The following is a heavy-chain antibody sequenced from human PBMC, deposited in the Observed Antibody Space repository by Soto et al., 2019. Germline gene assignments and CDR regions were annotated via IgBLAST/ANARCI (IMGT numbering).Heavy chain of an antibody. CDR1: GGTFSSYT. CDR2: IIPILGIA. Sequence: QVQLVQSGAEVKKPGSSVKVSCKASGGTFSSYTISWVRQAPGQGLEWMGRIIPILGIANYAQKFQGRVTITADKSTSTAYMELSSLRSEDTAVYYCAPTPPVGATTGDAFDIWGQGTMVTVSS. J-gene: IGHJ3*02. D-gene: IGHD1-26*01. CDR3: APTPPVGATTGDAFDI. V-gene: IGHV1-69*02.